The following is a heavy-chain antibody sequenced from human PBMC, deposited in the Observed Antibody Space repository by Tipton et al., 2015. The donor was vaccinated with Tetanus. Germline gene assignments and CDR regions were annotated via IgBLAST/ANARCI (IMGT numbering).Heavy chain of an antibody. CDR2: IYYSGST. V-gene: IGHV4-31*03. J-gene: IGHJ5*02. CDR1: GGSISSGGYY. CDR3: ARDHRLSASYAGWFDP. Sequence: LRLSCTVSGGSISSGGYYWSWIRQHPGKGLEWIGYIYYSGSTYYNPSLKSRVTISVDTSTTQFSLRLNSVTAADTAIYYCARDHRLSASYAGWFDPWGQGTLVTVSS. D-gene: IGHD1-26*01.